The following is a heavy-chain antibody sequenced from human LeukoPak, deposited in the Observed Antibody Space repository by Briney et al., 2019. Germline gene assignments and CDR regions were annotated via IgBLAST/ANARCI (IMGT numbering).Heavy chain of an antibody. D-gene: IGHD6-19*01. J-gene: IGHJ5*02. CDR1: RFTVSSNY. Sequence: GGSLRLSCAASRFTVSSNYMSWVRQAPGKGLEWVSVIYGGGSTKYADSVKGRFTTSRDNSKNTLYLQMNSLRAEDTAVYYCARGWRAAGHNWFDPWGQGTLVTVSS. CDR3: ARGWRAAGHNWFDP. CDR2: IYGGGST. V-gene: IGHV3-53*01.